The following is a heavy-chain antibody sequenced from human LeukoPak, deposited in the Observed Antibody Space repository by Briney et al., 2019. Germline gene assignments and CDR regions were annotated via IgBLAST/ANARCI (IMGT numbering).Heavy chain of an antibody. D-gene: IGHD6-19*01. V-gene: IGHV1-18*01. Sequence: ASVKVSCKASGYTFTSYGISWVRQAPGQGLEWMGWISAYNGNTNYAQKLQGRVIMTTDTSTSTAYMEPRSLRSDDTAVYYCARDKYQSSGWYSPFWYYYGMDVWGQGTTVTVSS. J-gene: IGHJ6*02. CDR2: ISAYNGNT. CDR1: GYTFTSYG. CDR3: ARDKYQSSGWYSPFWYYYGMDV.